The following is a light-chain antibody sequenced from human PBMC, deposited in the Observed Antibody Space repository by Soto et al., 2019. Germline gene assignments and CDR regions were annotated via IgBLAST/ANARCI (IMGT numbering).Light chain of an antibody. Sequence: DIQMTQSPSSLSASVGDRVTITCRASQSIISYLSWCQQKPGEAPKLLIYAASSLQSGVPSRVSGSGSGTDFTLTISSLQPEDFATYYCQQSYSTPYTFGQGTKLEIK. J-gene: IGKJ2*01. CDR2: AAS. V-gene: IGKV1-39*01. CDR3: QQSYSTPYT. CDR1: QSIISY.